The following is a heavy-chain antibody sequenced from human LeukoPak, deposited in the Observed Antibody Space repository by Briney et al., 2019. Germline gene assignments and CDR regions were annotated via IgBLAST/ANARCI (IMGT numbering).Heavy chain of an antibody. CDR1: GYTFTGYH. J-gene: IGHJ4*02. V-gene: IGHV1-2*02. CDR2: INPNSGGT. Sequence: GASVKVSCKASGYTFTGYHIHWVRQAPGQGLEWMGWINPNSGGTNYAQQFQGRVTMTRDTSISTAYMELSSLRSDDTAVYYCARDRLSGSYLDYWGQGTLVTVSS. D-gene: IGHD1-26*01. CDR3: ARDRLSGSYLDY.